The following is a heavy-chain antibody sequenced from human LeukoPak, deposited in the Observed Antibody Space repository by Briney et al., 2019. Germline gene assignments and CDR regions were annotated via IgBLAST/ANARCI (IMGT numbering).Heavy chain of an antibody. CDR2: ISWNSGSI. CDR3: AKDWGNWFDP. V-gene: IGHV3-9*01. J-gene: IGHJ5*02. CDR1: GFTFDDYA. Sequence: GGSLRPSCAASGFTFDDYAMHWVRQAPGKGLEWVSGISWNSGSIGYADSVKGRFTISRDNAKNSLYLQMNSLRAENTALYYCAKDWGNWFDPWGQGTLVTVSS. D-gene: IGHD3-16*01.